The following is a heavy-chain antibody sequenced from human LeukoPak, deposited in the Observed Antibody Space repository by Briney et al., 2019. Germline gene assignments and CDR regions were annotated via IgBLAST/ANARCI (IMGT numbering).Heavy chain of an antibody. CDR1: GFTFSDYG. CDR2: IRHDGSNK. D-gene: IGHD6-19*01. Sequence: GRPLRLSCAASGFTFSDYGMYWVHQAPGKGLEWVAVIRHDGSNKYYADSVKGRFTISRDNSKNSLYLQMNSLRTEDTALYYCAKAGPDSSGWYWFDPWGQGTLVTVSS. J-gene: IGHJ5*02. CDR3: AKAGPDSSGWYWFDP. V-gene: IGHV3-33*03.